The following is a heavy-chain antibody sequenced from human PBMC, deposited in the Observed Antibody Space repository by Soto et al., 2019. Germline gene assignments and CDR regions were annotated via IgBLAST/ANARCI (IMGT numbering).Heavy chain of an antibody. V-gene: IGHV4-39*01. D-gene: IGHD1-1*01. CDR2: IYYSGST. CDR3: ARLHSRWWNGGDY. Sequence: SETLSLTCTVSGGSIISSSYYWVLIRQPPGKGLEWIGSIYYSGSTYYNPSLKSRVTISVDTSKNQFSLKLSSVTAADTAVYYCARLHSRWWNGGDYWGQGTLVTVSS. CDR1: GGSIISSSYY. J-gene: IGHJ4*02.